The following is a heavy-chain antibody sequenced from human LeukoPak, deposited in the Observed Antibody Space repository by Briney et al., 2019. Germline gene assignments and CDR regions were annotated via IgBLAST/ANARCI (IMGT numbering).Heavy chain of an antibody. CDR2: ISVSGVST. Sequence: GGSLRLSCAASGFTFSSYAMSWVRQAPGKGLEWVAAISVSGVSTYYADSVKGPFSIARDNCKKSLYLQMNSMRAEDTAVHYCANTPGFSHSYYYMDVWGKGPTVPVSS. V-gene: IGHV3-23*01. CDR1: GFTFSSYA. J-gene: IGHJ6*03. CDR3: ANTPGFSHSYYYMDV. D-gene: IGHD3-3*02.